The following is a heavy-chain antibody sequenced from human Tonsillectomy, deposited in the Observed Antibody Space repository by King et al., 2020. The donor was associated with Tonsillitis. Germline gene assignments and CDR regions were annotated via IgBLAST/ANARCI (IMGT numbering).Heavy chain of an antibody. V-gene: IGHV2-26*01. Sequence: VTLKESGPVLVKPTETLTLTCTVSGFSLSNVRMGVSWIRQPPGKALEWLALIFSNDEKSYSTSLKSRLTISKDTSKSQVVLTMTNMDPVDTATYFCARMHMNCSSNSCYPFFDCWGQGTLVTVSS. CDR2: IFSNDEK. CDR1: GFSLSNVRMG. D-gene: IGHD2-2*01. J-gene: IGHJ4*02. CDR3: ARMHMNCSSNSCYPFFDC.